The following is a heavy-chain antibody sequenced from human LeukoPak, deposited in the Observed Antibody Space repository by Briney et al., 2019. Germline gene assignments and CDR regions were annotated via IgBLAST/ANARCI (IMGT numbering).Heavy chain of an antibody. CDR1: GYTFTGYY. J-gene: IGHJ4*02. D-gene: IGHD5-24*01. V-gene: IGHV1-2*02. CDR2: INPNSGGT. Sequence: ASVKVSCKASGYTFTGYYMHWVRQAPGQGLEWMGWINPNSGGTNYAQKFQGRVTMTRDTSISTAYMELSRLRSDDTAVYYCAVLNYLHHPEYFDYWGQGTLVTVSS. CDR3: AVLNYLHHPEYFDY.